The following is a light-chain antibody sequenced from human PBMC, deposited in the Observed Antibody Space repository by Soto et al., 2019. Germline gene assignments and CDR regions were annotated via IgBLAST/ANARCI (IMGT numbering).Light chain of an antibody. CDR1: QSISSW. CDR2: KAS. V-gene: IGKV1-5*03. Sequence: DIQMTQSPSTLSASVGDRVTITCRASQSISSWLAWYQQKPGKAPKLLIYKASSLESGVPSRFSGSGSGTEFTFTISSLQPDDFATYYCQQYNSYSPGFTFGPGTKVDIK. CDR3: QQYNSYSPGFT. J-gene: IGKJ3*01.